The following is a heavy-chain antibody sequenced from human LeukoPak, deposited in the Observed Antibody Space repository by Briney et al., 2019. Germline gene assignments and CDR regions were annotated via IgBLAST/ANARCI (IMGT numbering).Heavy chain of an antibody. CDR1: GESISTYY. D-gene: IGHD4-17*01. V-gene: IGHV4-59*01. J-gene: IGHJ5*02. Sequence: SETLSLTCTVSGESISTYYWTCIRQPPGKGLEWIGYISDSGSTNYNPSLKSRVTISLDTSKNQFSLRLISLAAADTAAYYCARVEYGDYGWFDPWGQGTLVTVSS. CDR2: ISDSGST. CDR3: ARVEYGDYGWFDP.